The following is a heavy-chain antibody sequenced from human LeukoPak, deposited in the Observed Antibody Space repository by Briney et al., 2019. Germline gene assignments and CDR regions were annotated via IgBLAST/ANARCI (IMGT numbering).Heavy chain of an antibody. V-gene: IGHV3-43*02. CDR1: GFTFDGYA. J-gene: IGHJ4*02. Sequence: GGSLRLSCVASGFTFDGYAMHWVRQVPGKGLEWVSLISWDGCITDYVDSVKGRFTISRDNNKNSLYLKLDSLRTEDGALYFCAKDPDRTGWHRFHYWGQGTLVTVTS. CDR3: AKDPDRTGWHRFHY. D-gene: IGHD6-19*01. CDR2: ISWDGCIT.